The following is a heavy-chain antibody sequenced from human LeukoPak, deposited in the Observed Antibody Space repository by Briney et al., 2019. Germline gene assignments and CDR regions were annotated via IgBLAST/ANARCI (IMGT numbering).Heavy chain of an antibody. V-gene: IGHV1-18*01. D-gene: IGHD6-13*01. CDR2: ISAYNGNT. CDR3: ARDMRYSSSPIDWFDP. Sequence: ASVKVSCKASGYTFTNYGISWVRQAPGQGLEWMGWISAYNGNTNYAQKLQGRVTMTTDTSTSTAYMELSSLRSEDTAVYYCARDMRYSSSPIDWFDPWGQGTLVTVSS. J-gene: IGHJ5*02. CDR1: GYTFTNYG.